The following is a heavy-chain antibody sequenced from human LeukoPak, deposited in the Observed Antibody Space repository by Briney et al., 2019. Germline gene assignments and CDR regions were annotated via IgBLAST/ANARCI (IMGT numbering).Heavy chain of an antibody. J-gene: IGHJ3*02. Sequence: TGGSLRLSCAASGFTVSSNYMSWVRQAPGKGLEWVSVIYSGGSTYYADSVKGRFTITRDNSKNTLYLQMNSLRAEDTAVYYCARGPHYGSGKQLGAFDIWGQGTMVTVSS. CDR1: GFTVSSNY. V-gene: IGHV3-53*01. CDR3: ARGPHYGSGKQLGAFDI. CDR2: IYSGGST. D-gene: IGHD3-10*01.